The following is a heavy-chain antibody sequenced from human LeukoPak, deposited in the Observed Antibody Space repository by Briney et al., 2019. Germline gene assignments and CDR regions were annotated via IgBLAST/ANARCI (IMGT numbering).Heavy chain of an antibody. CDR1: SGSISSYY. CDR2: IITSGST. CDR3: AREVATANGRVFDY. Sequence: SETLSLTCSVPSGSISSYYWSWIRQPAGKGLEWIGRIITSGSTNYNPSLKSRVTMSVDTSKNQFSLKLDSMTAADTAVYYCAREVATANGRVFDYWGQGTLVTVSS. J-gene: IGHJ4*02. V-gene: IGHV4-4*07. D-gene: IGHD5-12*01.